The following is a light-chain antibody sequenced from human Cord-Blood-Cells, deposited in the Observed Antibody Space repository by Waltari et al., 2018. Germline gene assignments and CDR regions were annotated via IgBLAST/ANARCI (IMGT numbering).Light chain of an antibody. V-gene: IGLV1-51*01. CDR1: SSNIGNNY. CDR3: GTWDSSLSAYV. CDR2: DSN. Sequence: QSVLTQPPSVSAAPGQKVTISCSGSSSNIGNNYVSWYQQRPGTAPKLLIYDSNTRPSGMPDRFSGSKSGTSATLGITGLQTGDEADYYCGTWDSSLSAYVFGTGTKVTVL. J-gene: IGLJ1*01.